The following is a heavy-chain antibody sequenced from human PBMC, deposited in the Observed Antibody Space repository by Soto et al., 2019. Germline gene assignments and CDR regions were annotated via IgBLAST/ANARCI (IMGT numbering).Heavy chain of an antibody. J-gene: IGHJ6*02. CDR2: TYYRSKWYD. CDR1: GDSVSSNSAA. Sequence: PSQTLSLTCAISGDSVSSNSAAWSWIRQSPSRGLEWLGRTYYRSKWYDDFAVSVKSRITINPDTSKNQFSLQLSSVTPEDTAVYYCAREPQSGNYFHYYGLDVWGQGTKVTVSS. V-gene: IGHV6-1*01. CDR3: AREPQSGNYFHYYGLDV. D-gene: IGHD1-26*01.